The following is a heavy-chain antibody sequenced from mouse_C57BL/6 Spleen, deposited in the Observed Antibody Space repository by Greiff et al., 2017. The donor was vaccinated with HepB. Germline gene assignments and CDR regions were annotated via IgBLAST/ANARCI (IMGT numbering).Heavy chain of an antibody. V-gene: IGHV1-82*01. CDR2: IYPGDGDT. CDR1: GYAFSSSW. D-gene: IGHD1-1*02. CDR3: ARDGVYGPWFAY. Sequence: QVQLQQSGPELVKPGASVKISCKASGYAFSSSWMNWVKQRPGKGLEWIGRIYPGDGDTNYNGKFKGKATLTADKATSTAYMQLSSLTSEDSAVYCCARDGVYGPWFAYWGQRTLVTVSA. J-gene: IGHJ3*01.